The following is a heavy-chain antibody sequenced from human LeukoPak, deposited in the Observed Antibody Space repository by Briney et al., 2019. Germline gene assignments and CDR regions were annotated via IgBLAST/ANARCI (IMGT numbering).Heavy chain of an antibody. D-gene: IGHD3-10*01. CDR3: AKDRVDYGSGSCFDY. CDR1: GFTFSGYW. V-gene: IGHV3-30*02. J-gene: IGHJ4*02. Sequence: PGGSLRLSCAASGFTFSGYWMSWVRQAPGKGLEWVAFIRYDGSNKYYADSVKGRFTISRDNSKNTLYLQMNSLRAEDTAVYYCAKDRVDYGSGSCFDYWGQGTLVTVSS. CDR2: IRYDGSNK.